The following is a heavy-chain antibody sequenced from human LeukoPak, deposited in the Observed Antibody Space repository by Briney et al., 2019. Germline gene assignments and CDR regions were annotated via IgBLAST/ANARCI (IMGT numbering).Heavy chain of an antibody. CDR2: ISAYNGNT. Sequence: ASVKVSCKASGYTFTSYGISWVRQAPGQGLEWMGWISAYNGNTNYAQKLQGRVTMTTDTSTGTAYMGLRSLRSDDTAVYYCAGAVESDCSSTSCYYFDYWGQGTLVTVSS. CDR3: AGAVESDCSSTSCYYFDY. J-gene: IGHJ4*02. D-gene: IGHD2-2*01. CDR1: GYTFTSYG. V-gene: IGHV1-18*01.